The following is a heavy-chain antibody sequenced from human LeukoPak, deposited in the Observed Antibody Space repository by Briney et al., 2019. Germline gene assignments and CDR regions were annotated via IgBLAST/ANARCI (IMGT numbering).Heavy chain of an antibody. J-gene: IGHJ3*01. CDR3: AGGSSGL. V-gene: IGHV3-74*01. D-gene: IGHD3-22*01. CDR2: INSDGSSI. Sequence: GGSLRLSCAGFGFSFSSYWMHWVRQAPGKGLVWVSRINSDGSSINYADSVKGRFTISRDNAKNSLYLQMNSLRAEDTAVYYCAGGSSGLWGQGTMVTVSS. CDR1: GFSFSSYW.